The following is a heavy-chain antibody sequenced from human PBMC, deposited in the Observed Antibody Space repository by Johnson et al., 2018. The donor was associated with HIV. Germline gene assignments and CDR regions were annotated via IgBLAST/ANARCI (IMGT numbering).Heavy chain of an antibody. V-gene: IGHV3-66*01. D-gene: IGHD3-16*01. CDR3: ARGGWGDAFDI. J-gene: IGHJ3*02. CDR2: IYSGGST. CDR1: GFTVSSNY. Sequence: VQLVESGGGLVQPGGSLRLSCAASGFTVSSNYMSWVRQAPGKGLEWVSIIYSGGSTYYADSVKGRFTISRDNAKNSLYLQMNSLRAEDTAVYYCARGGWGDAFDIWGQGTMVTVSS.